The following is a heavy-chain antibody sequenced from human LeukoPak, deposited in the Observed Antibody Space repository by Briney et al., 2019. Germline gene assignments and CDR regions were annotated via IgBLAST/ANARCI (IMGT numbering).Heavy chain of an antibody. Sequence: ASVKVSCKASRYTFTGYYMHWVRQPPGQGLEWMGCNNPNSGGTNYAQKFQGRVTMSRDTSISTADMELSRLRSDDTAVYYCARVVSSSWPHYYYYYYMDVWGKGPTVTVSS. J-gene: IGHJ6*03. CDR1: RYTFTGYY. V-gene: IGHV1-2*02. D-gene: IGHD6-13*01. CDR2: NNPNSGGT. CDR3: ARVVSSSWPHYYYYYYMDV.